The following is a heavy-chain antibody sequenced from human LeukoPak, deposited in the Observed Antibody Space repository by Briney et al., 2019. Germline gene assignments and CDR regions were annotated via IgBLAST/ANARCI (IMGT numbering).Heavy chain of an antibody. J-gene: IGHJ5*02. V-gene: IGHV1-2*04. CDR2: INPNSGGT. CDR3: ARDVGVTTFWFDP. CDR1: GYTFTGYY. Sequence: ASVKVSCKASGYTFTGYYMHWVRQAPGQGLEWMGWINPNSGGTNYAQKFQGWVTMTRDTSISTAYMELSRLRSDDTAVYYCARDVGVTTFWFDPWGQGTLVTVSS. D-gene: IGHD2-21*02.